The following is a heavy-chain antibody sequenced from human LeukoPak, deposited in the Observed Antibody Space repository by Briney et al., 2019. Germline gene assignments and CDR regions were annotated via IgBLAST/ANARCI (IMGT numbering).Heavy chain of an antibody. J-gene: IGHJ2*01. CDR1: GGSISSYY. D-gene: IGHD3-22*01. Sequence: PSETLSLTCTVSGGSISSYYWGWVRQPPGKGLEWIGYIYYSGSTYYNPSLKSRVTISVDTSKNQFSLKLSSVTAADTAVYYCARGYYYDSSGYYSPSSWYFDLWGRGTLVTVSS. CDR3: ARGYYYDSSGYYSPSSWYFDL. CDR2: IYYSGST. V-gene: IGHV4-59*01.